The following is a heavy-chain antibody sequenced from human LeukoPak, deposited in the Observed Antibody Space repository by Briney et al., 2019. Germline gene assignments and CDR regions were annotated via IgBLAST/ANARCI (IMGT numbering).Heavy chain of an antibody. CDR2: ISAYNGNT. V-gene: IGHV1-18*01. CDR3: ARDSYDTRYYDILTGYYGLHYFDY. J-gene: IGHJ4*02. Sequence: GASVKVSCKASGYTFTSYGISWVRQAPGQGLEWMGWISAYNGNTNYAQKLQGRVTMTTDTSTSTAYMERRSLRSDDTAVYYCARDSYDTRYYDILTGYYGLHYFDYWGQGTLVTVSS. CDR1: GYTFTSYG. D-gene: IGHD3-9*01.